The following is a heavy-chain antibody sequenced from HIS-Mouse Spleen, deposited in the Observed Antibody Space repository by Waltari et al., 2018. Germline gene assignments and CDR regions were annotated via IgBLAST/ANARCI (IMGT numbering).Heavy chain of an antibody. V-gene: IGHV4-59*01. CDR2: IYYSGST. Sequence: QVQLQESGPGLVKPSETLSLTCTVSGGSISSYYWSWIRQPPGKGLEWIGYIYYSGSTNYNPSLKSRVTISVDTSKNQFSLKLSSVTAADTAVYYCARGIREFDYWGQGTLVTVSS. CDR3: ARGIREFDY. J-gene: IGHJ4*02. CDR1: GGSISSYY.